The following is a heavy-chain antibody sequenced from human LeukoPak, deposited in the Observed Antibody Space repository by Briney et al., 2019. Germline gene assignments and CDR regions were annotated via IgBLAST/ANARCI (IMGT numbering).Heavy chain of an antibody. CDR3: ARAGYCSGGSCYSKNFDY. V-gene: IGHV1-3*03. CDR1: GYTFTSYA. CDR2: INAGNGNT. D-gene: IGHD2-15*01. J-gene: IGHJ4*02. Sequence: ASVKVSCKASGYTFTSYAMHWVRQAPGQRLEWMGWINAGNGNTKYSQEFQGRVTITRDTSASTAYMELSSLRSEDMAVYYCARAGYCSGGSCYSKNFDYWGQGTLVTVSS.